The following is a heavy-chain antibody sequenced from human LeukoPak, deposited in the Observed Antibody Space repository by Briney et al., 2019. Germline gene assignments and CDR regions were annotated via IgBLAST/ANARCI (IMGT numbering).Heavy chain of an antibody. CDR3: AIFDFLFGEIDNWFDP. CDR1: GYNFTIYW. CDR2: IYPGDSDT. Sequence: GESLKISCKGSGYNFTIYWIGWVRQMPGKGLEWMGVIYPGDSDTRYSPSFQGQVTISADKSISTAYLQWSSLKASDTAMYYCAIFDFLFGEIDNWFDPWGQGTLVTVSS. V-gene: IGHV5-51*01. J-gene: IGHJ5*02. D-gene: IGHD3-3*01.